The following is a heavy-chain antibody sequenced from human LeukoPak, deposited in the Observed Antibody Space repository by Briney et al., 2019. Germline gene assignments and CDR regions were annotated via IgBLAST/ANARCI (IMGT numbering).Heavy chain of an antibody. D-gene: IGHD3-16*02. J-gene: IGHJ4*02. V-gene: IGHV1-69*13. CDR3: ARSVREVWGSYRDY. CDR1: GGTFSSYA. CDR2: IIPIFGTA. Sequence: SVKVSCQASGGTFSSYAISWVRQAPGQGLDWFGGIIPIFGTANYAQKFQGRVTITADESTSTAYMELSSLRSEDTAVYYCARSVREVWGSYRDYWGQGTLVTVSS.